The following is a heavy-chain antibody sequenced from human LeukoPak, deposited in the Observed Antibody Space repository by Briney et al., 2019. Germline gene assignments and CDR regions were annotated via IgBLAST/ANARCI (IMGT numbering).Heavy chain of an antibody. V-gene: IGHV5-51*01. Sequence: PGESLKISCKGSGYSFTSYWIGWVRQTPGKGLEWMGIIYPVDSDTRYSPSFQGQVTFSADKSISTAYLQWSSLKASDTAMYYCARSMTGFGYYYYMDVWGKGTTVTISS. CDR3: ARSMTGFGYYYYMDV. CDR1: GYSFTSYW. CDR2: IYPVDSDT. D-gene: IGHD3-9*01. J-gene: IGHJ6*03.